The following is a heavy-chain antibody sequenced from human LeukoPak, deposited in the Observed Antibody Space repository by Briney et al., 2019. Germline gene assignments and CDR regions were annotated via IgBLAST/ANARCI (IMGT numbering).Heavy chain of an antibody. D-gene: IGHD3-10*01. CDR2: IYYSGST. J-gene: IGHJ3*02. Sequence: PSETLSLTCTVSGGSISSYYWSWIRQPPGKGLECIGYIYYSGSTNYNPSLKGRVTISVDPSKNQFSLKLSSVTAADTAVYYCARVGYYARAFDIWGQGTMVTVSS. CDR1: GGSISSYY. CDR3: ARVGYYARAFDI. V-gene: IGHV4-59*01.